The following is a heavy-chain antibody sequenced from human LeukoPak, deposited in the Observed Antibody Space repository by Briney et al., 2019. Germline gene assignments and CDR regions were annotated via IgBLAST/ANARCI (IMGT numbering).Heavy chain of an antibody. CDR1: GFTFSSYA. CDR2: ISYDGSNK. D-gene: IGHD6-13*01. Sequence: GGSLRLSCAASGFTFSSYAMHWVRQAPGKGLEWVAVISYDGSNKYYADSVKGRFTISRDNSKNTLYLQMNSLRAEDTAVYYCARPRGSSWRTNYFDYWGQGTLVTVSS. V-gene: IGHV3-30*04. CDR3: ARPRGSSWRTNYFDY. J-gene: IGHJ4*02.